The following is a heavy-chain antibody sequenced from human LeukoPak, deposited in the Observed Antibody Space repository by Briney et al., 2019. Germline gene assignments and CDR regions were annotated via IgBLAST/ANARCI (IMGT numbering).Heavy chain of an antibody. CDR1: GYTLTELS. CDR2: FDPEDGET. D-gene: IGHD6-19*01. J-gene: IGHJ4*02. CDR3: AIILQRVAVADNFDY. Sequence: AKVSCKVSGYTLTELSMHWVRQAPGKGLEWMGGFDPEDGETIYAQKFQGRVTMTEDTSTDTAYMELSSLRSEDTAVYYCAIILQRVAVADNFDYWGQGTLVTVSS. V-gene: IGHV1-24*01.